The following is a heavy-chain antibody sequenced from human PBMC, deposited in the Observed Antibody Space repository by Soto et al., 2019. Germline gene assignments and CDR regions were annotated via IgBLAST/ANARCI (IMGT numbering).Heavy chain of an antibody. J-gene: IGHJ4*02. CDR2: ISWNSNII. CDR3: AKGGPDGFCSGGRCYFDF. V-gene: IGHV3-9*01. D-gene: IGHD2-15*01. CDR1: GFTFDDYA. Sequence: EVQLVESGGGLVQPGRSLRLSCAASGFTFDDYAMHWVRRVPGKGLEWVSSISWNSNIIGYADSVKGRFTISRDNAKNSLYLQMIFLRPEDTALYYCAKGGPDGFCSGGRCYFDFWGQGTLVTVSS.